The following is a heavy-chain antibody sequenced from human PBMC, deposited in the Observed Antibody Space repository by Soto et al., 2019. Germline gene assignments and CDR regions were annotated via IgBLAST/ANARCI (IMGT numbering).Heavy chain of an antibody. CDR1: GFTFSSYG. CDR2: ISYDGSNK. D-gene: IGHD6-13*01. CDR3: AKHGFMGIAAAGNFDY. J-gene: IGHJ4*02. V-gene: IGHV3-30*18. Sequence: QVQLVESGGGVVQPGRSLRLSCAASGFTFSSYGMHWVRQAPGKGLEWVAVISYDGSNKYYADSVKGRFTISRDNSKKTRYLQMKSLSAEDTAVYYCAKHGFMGIAAAGNFDYWGQGTLVTVSS.